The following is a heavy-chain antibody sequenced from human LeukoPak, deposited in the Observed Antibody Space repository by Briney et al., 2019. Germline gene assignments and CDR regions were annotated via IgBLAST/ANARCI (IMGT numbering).Heavy chain of an antibody. J-gene: IGHJ4*02. CDR3: ATRGIAAAARLVDY. CDR1: GFTFSNYW. V-gene: IGHV3-7*01. D-gene: IGHD6-13*01. Sequence: GGSLRLSCEGSGFTFSNYWMSWVRQAPGKGLEWVANIQQHGSETYYGDSVKGRFTISRDNAKNSLYLQMNSLRAEDTAVYYCATRGIAAAARLVDYWGQGTLVTVSS. CDR2: IQQHGSET.